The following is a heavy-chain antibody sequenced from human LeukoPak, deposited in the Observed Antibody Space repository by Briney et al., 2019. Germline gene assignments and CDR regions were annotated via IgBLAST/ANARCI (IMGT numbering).Heavy chain of an antibody. J-gene: IGHJ3*02. CDR1: GGTFSSYA. CDR2: IIPIFGTA. V-gene: IGHV1-69*13. D-gene: IGHD3-9*01. Sequence: SVKVSCKASGGTFSSYAISWVRQAPGQGLEWMGGIIPIFGTANYAQKFQGRVTITADESTSTAYMELSSLKSEDTAVYYCAKLITNYDILTGDVLDIWGQGTMVIVSS. CDR3: AKLITNYDILTGDVLDI.